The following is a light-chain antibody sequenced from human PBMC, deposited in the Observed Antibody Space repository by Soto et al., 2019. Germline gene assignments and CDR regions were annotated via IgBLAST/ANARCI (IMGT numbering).Light chain of an antibody. CDR3: CSYAGSNTLGV. CDR1: SADVGSYDL. Sequence: QSALTQPASVSGSPGQSITISCAGTSADVGSYDLVSWYQHHPGKAPKFIIYEVDKRPSGLSDRFSSSKSGNTASLTISGLQAEDEADYYCCSYAGSNTLGVFGGGTKLTVL. CDR2: EVD. J-gene: IGLJ2*01. V-gene: IGLV2-23*02.